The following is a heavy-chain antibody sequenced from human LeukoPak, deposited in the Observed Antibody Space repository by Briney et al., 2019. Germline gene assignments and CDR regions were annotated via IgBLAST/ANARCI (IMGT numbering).Heavy chain of an antibody. D-gene: IGHD5-24*01. CDR2: IFPGDSDI. CDR3: ATGRITYFNF. CDR1: GYSFTSHW. Sequence: GESLKISCKGSGYSFTSHWIGWVRQMPGKGLEWMGIIFPGDSDIRYSPSFQGQVTISADKSISTAYLQWSGLKASDTAMYYCATGRITYFNFWGQGTLVTVSS. V-gene: IGHV5-51*01. J-gene: IGHJ4*02.